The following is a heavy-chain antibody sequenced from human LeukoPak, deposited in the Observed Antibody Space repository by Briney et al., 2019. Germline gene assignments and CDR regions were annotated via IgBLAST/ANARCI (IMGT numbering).Heavy chain of an antibody. J-gene: IGHJ4*02. CDR1: GYTFTGYY. CDR2: INPDSGGT. Sequence: GASVKVSCKASGYTFTGYYMHWVRQAPGHGLEWMGWINPDSGGTNYAQKFQGRVTMTRDTSISTAYMELSRLRSDDTAVYYCTTGSYSSGWSSFDYWGQGTLVTVSS. V-gene: IGHV1-2*02. D-gene: IGHD6-19*01. CDR3: TTGSYSSGWSSFDY.